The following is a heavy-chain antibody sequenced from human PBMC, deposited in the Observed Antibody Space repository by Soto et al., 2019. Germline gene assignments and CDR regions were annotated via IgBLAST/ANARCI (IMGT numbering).Heavy chain of an antibody. CDR2: IYYSGST. V-gene: IGHV4-39*01. Sequence: QLQLQESGPGLVKPSETLSLTCTVSGGSISSSSYYWGWIRQPPGKGLEWIGSIYYSGSTYYNPSLESRVTISVDTSKNQFSLKLSSVTAADTAVYYCARAGYYDFWSGSPDNYYYYYMDVWGKGTTVTVSS. J-gene: IGHJ6*03. CDR3: ARAGYYDFWSGSPDNYYYYYMDV. CDR1: GGSISSSSYY. D-gene: IGHD3-3*01.